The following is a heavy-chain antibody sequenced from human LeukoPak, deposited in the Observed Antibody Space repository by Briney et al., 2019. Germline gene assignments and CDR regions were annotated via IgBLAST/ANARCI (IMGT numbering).Heavy chain of an antibody. CDR3: AGGPYSSSWYAGAL. CDR1: GASITSSNYY. J-gene: IGHJ4*02. Sequence: PSETLSLTCTVSGASITSSNYYWLWLRQPPGKGLEWIGSIYYTGITNYNPSLKSRVTISVDTSKNQFSLKLSSVTAADTAVYYCAGGPYSSSWYAGALWGQGTLVTVSS. V-gene: IGHV4-39*07. CDR2: IYYTGIT. D-gene: IGHD6-13*01.